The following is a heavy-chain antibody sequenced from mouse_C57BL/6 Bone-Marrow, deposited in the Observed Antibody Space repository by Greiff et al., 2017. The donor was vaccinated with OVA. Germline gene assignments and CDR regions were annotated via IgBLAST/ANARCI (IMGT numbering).Heavy chain of an antibody. CDR3: ARDSITTEAMDY. J-gene: IGHJ4*01. Sequence: QVQLQQPGAELVMPGASVKLSCKASGYTFTSYWMHWVKQRPGQGLEWIGEIDPSDSYTNYNQKFKGKSTLTVDKSSSTAYMQLSSLTSDDSSVYYCARDSITTEAMDYWGQGTAVTVSS. CDR1: GYTFTSYW. V-gene: IGHV1-69*01. CDR2: IDPSDSYT. D-gene: IGHD1-2*01.